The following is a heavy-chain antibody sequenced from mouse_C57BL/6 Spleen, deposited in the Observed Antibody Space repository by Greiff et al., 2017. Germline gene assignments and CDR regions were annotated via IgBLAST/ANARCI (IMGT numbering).Heavy chain of an antibody. J-gene: IGHJ4*01. Sequence: EVQLQESGEGLVKPGGSLKLSCAASGFTFSSYAMSWVRQTPEKRLEWVAYISSGGDYIYYADTVKGRFTISRDNARNTLYLQMSSLKSEDTAMYYCTRVPSSTRAMDYWGQGTSVTVSS. V-gene: IGHV5-9-1*02. D-gene: IGHD6-1*01. CDR1: GFTFSSYA. CDR2: ISSGGDYI. CDR3: TRVPSSTRAMDY.